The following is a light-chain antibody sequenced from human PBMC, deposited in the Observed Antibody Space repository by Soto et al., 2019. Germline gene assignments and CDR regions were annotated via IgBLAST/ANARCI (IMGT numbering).Light chain of an antibody. Sequence: QPVLTQPPSVSGAPGQRVTISCTGSSSNIGAGYDVHWYQQFPGTAPKLLIYGNSNRPSGVPDRFTGSKSGTLASLAITGLQAEDEADYFCQSYDSSLSGSRVFGGGTKVTVL. CDR2: GNS. CDR3: QSYDSSLSGSRV. J-gene: IGLJ3*02. V-gene: IGLV1-40*01. CDR1: SSNIGAGYD.